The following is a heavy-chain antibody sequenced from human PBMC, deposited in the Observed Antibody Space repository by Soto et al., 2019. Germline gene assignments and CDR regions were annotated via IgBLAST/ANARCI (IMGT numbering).Heavy chain of an antibody. J-gene: IGHJ5*02. CDR2: IIPKLGSA. V-gene: IGHV1-69*01. D-gene: IGHD5-12*01. CDR3: ARGGEGYNFGAVS. CDR1: GGGNLRDYR. Sequence: QVQLVQSGAEVQEPGSSVKVSCKASGGGNLRDYRTTWVRRAPGQGLEWMGGIIPKLGSANYAQKFQGRVTITADESTNSVYVELRGLRSDDPAVYYCARGGEGYNFGAVSWGQGTPVTVSP.